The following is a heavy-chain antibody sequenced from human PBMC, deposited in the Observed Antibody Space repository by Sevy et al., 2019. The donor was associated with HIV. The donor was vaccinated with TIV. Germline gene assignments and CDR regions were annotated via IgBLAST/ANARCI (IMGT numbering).Heavy chain of an antibody. D-gene: IGHD3-22*01. CDR3: ARDSPYYYDSSGYSNPYGYYAMDV. CDR1: GFTVSSNY. J-gene: IGHJ6*02. V-gene: IGHV3-53*01. CDR2: IYSGGNT. Sequence: GGSLRLSCAASGFTVSSNYMSWVRQAPGKGLEWVSVIYSGGNTYYADSVKGRFAISRDISKNTLYLQMNSLRAEDTAVYYCARDSPYYYDSSGYSNPYGYYAMDVWGPGTTVTVSS.